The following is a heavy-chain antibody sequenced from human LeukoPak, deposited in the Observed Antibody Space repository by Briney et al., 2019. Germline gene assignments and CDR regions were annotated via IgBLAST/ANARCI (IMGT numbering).Heavy chain of an antibody. CDR3: AGRSYSSGFYYFDY. CDR2: IYYSGST. D-gene: IGHD6-25*01. CDR1: GGSITSYY. Sequence: PSETLSLTCTVSGGSITSYYWSWLRQSPGKGLEWIGYIYYSGSTNYNPSLKSRVTISVDTSKNQFSLKLSSVTAADTAVYYCAGRSYSSGFYYFDYWGQGTLVTVSS. V-gene: IGHV4-59*08. J-gene: IGHJ4*02.